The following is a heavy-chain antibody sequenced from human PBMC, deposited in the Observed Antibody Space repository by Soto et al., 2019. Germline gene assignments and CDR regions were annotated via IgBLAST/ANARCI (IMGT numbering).Heavy chain of an antibody. Sequence: GGSLRLSCAASGFTFSIAWMSWVRQAPGKGLEWVSYISGSGLTIYYADSVKGRFTISRDNAKNSLYLQMNSLGVEDTAVYYCARGPYRNTYNWFDSWGQGTLVTVSS. CDR1: GFTFSIAW. CDR2: ISGSGLTI. D-gene: IGHD5-12*01. CDR3: ARGPYRNTYNWFDS. V-gene: IGHV3-48*04. J-gene: IGHJ5*02.